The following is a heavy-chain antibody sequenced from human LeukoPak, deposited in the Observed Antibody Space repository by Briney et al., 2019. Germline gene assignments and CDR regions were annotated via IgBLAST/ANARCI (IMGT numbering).Heavy chain of an antibody. V-gene: IGHV1-2*02. J-gene: IGHJ4*02. D-gene: IGHD3-10*01. CDR1: GYTFTGYY. CDR2: INPNSGGT. Sequence: ASVKVSCKASGYTFTGYYMHWVRQAPGQGLEWMGWINPNSGGTNYAQKFQGRVTMTRDTSISTAYMELSRLSSDDTAVYYCARSDTTMVRGVITPLGYWGQGTLVTVSS. CDR3: ARSDTTMVRGVITPLGY.